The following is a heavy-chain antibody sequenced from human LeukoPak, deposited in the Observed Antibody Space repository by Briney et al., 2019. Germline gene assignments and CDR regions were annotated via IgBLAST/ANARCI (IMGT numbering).Heavy chain of an antibody. V-gene: IGHV1-18*01. CDR1: GYTFTSYG. Sequence: ASVKVSCKASGYTFTSYGISWVRQAPGQGLEWMGWISGYNGDTNYAQKLQGRVTMTTDTSTNTAYMELRTLRSGDTAVYYCARDYRIVVVPAAMRGYFDSWGQGTLVTVSS. J-gene: IGHJ4*02. CDR2: ISGYNGDT. CDR3: ARDYRIVVVPAAMRGYFDS. D-gene: IGHD2-2*01.